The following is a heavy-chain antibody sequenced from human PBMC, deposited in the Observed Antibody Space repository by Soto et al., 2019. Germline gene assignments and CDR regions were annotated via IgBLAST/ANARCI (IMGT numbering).Heavy chain of an antibody. CDR3: ARGRGRYSGYDWGTGWFDP. Sequence: GGSLTLSCAASGFTVSSNYMSWVRQAPGKGLEWVSVIYSGGSTYYADSVKGRFTISRHNSKNTLYLQMNSLRAEDTAVYYCARGRGRYSGYDWGTGWFDPWGQGTLVTVSS. D-gene: IGHD5-12*01. CDR2: IYSGGST. J-gene: IGHJ5*02. V-gene: IGHV3-53*04. CDR1: GFTVSSNY.